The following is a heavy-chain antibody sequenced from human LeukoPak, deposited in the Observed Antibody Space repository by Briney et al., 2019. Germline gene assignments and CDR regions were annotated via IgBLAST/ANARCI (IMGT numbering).Heavy chain of an antibody. J-gene: IGHJ6*02. Sequence: PSETLSLTCAVSGGSISSGSYSWSWIRQPPGKGLEWIGYIYPRGSTYYNPSLKSRVTISVDTSKNQFSLKLSSVTAADTAVYYCARDQIVVVPAATTYYYYYGMDVWGQGTTVTVSS. CDR2: IYPRGST. V-gene: IGHV4-30-2*01. CDR1: GGSISSGSYS. CDR3: ARDQIVVVPAATTYYYYYGMDV. D-gene: IGHD2-2*01.